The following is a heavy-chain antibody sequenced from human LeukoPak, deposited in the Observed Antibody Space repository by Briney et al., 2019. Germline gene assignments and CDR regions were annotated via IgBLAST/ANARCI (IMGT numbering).Heavy chain of an antibody. CDR1: GGTFSSYA. D-gene: IGHD3-3*01. J-gene: IGHJ6*03. V-gene: IGHV1-69*04. Sequence: ASVKVSCKASGGTFSSYAISWVRQAPGQGLEWMGRIIPILGIANYAQKFQGRVTITADKSTSTAYMELSSLRSEDTAVYYCASQADDFWSGYYTSYYYYMDVWGKGTTVTVSS. CDR2: IIPILGIA. CDR3: ASQADDFWSGYYTSYYYYMDV.